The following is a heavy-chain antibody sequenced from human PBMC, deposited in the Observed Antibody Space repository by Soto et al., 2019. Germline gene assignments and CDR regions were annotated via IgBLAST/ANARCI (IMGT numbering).Heavy chain of an antibody. J-gene: IGHJ5*02. D-gene: IGHD2-15*01. CDR3: ARYVVVVAANNWFDP. Sequence: EASVKVSCKASGYTFTSYYMHWVRQAPGQGLEWMGIINPSGGSTSYAQKFQGRVTMTRDTSTSTVYMELSSLRSEDTAVYYCARYVVVVAANNWFDPWGQGTLVTVSS. CDR1: GYTFTSYY. CDR2: INPSGGST. V-gene: IGHV1-46*03.